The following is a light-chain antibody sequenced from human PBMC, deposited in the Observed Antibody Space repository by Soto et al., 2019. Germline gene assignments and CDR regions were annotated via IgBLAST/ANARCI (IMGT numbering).Light chain of an antibody. J-gene: IGLJ1*01. Sequence: QSVLTQPASVSGSPGQSITISRTGASSDVGLYDFVSWYQQHPGKAPKLLIYEVTYRPSGVSSRFSGSKSGNTASLTISGLQAEDEADYYCNSYTRFSTYVFGTGTKLTVL. V-gene: IGLV2-14*01. CDR1: SSDVGLYDF. CDR3: NSYTRFSTYV. CDR2: EVT.